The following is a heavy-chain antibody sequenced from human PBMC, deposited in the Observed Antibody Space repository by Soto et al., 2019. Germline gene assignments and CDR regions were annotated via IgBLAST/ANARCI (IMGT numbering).Heavy chain of an antibody. V-gene: IGHV3-11*01. J-gene: IGHJ6*02. CDR3: ARDREPSVYHGMAV. CDR2: ISGGGTTV. Sequence: GGSLRLSCAASGFSFSDFHMSWTRQAPGKGLEWISYISGGGTTVYYADSVKGRFTISRDNAKNLLYLQMDSLTSEDTAINYCARDREPSVYHGMAVWGQGTTVTVSS. CDR1: GFSFSDFH.